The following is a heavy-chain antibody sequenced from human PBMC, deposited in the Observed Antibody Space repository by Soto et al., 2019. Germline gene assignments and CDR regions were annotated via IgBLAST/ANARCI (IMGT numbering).Heavy chain of an antibody. CDR2: VVVGSVNT. D-gene: IGHD2-15*01. J-gene: IGHJ3*02. Sequence: ASVKVSCKASGLTFTNSSVQWVRQARGQHLEWIGWVVVGSVNTDYAQKFQERVTITRDMSTSTVYMELSSLRSEDTAVYYCAADDWGYCSGGSCYSFDAFDIWGQGTMVTVSS. CDR1: GLTFTNSS. V-gene: IGHV1-58*01. CDR3: AADDWGYCSGGSCYSFDAFDI.